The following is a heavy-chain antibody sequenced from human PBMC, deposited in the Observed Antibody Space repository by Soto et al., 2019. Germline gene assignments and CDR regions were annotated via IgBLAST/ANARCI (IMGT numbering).Heavy chain of an antibody. CDR1: GYSFAGYW. CDR2: IDPSDSQT. J-gene: IGHJ4*02. D-gene: IGHD3-22*01. V-gene: IGHV5-10-1*01. CDR3: ARQIYDSDTGPNFQYYFDS. Sequence: GEALKISCKRSGYSFAGYWITWVRQKPGKGLEWMGRIDPSDSQTYYSPSFRGHVTISVTKSITTVFLQWSSLGASDTAMYYCARQIYDSDTGPNFQYYFDSWGQGTLVTVSS.